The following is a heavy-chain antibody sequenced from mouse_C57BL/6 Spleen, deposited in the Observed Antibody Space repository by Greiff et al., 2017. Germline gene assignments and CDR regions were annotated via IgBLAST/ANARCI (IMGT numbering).Heavy chain of an antibody. D-gene: IGHD2-4*01. CDR1: GYTFTSYW. J-gene: IGHJ3*01. Sequence: VQLQQSGAELVMPGASVKLSCKASGYTFTSYWMHWVKQRPGQGLEWIGEIDPSDSYTNYNQEFKGKSTLTVDKSSSTAYMQLSSLTSEDSAVFYCAIFNYDYDGFAYWGQGTLVTVSA. CDR2: IDPSDSYT. V-gene: IGHV1-69*01. CDR3: AIFNYDYDGFAY.